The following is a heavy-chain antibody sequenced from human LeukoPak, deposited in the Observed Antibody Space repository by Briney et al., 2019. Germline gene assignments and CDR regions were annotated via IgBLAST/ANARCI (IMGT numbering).Heavy chain of an antibody. D-gene: IGHD5-12*01. J-gene: IGHJ4*02. CDR2: ISYDGRGK. Sequence: GGSLRLSCAASAFTFSGYAMHWVRQAPGKGLEWVTLISYDGRGKYYADSVKGRFTISRDNSENMLYLQMNSLRPEDTAVYYCARERCGYDHHYWGPGTLVTVSS. CDR1: AFTFSGYA. CDR3: ARERCGYDHHY. V-gene: IGHV3-30*04.